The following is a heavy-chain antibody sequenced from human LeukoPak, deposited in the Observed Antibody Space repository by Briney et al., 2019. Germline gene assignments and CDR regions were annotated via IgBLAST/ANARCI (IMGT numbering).Heavy chain of an antibody. CDR3: AIPYYFDY. CDR2: INHSGNT. J-gene: IGHJ4*02. D-gene: IGHD2-21*02. V-gene: IGHV4-34*01. Sequence: TSETLSLTCAVYGGSFSGYYWSWIRQPPGKGLEWIGEINHSGNTYYNPSLKSRVTISVDTSKNQVSLRVNSVTVRGHSSVVTAIPYYFDYWGRGTLVTVSS. CDR1: GGSFSGYY.